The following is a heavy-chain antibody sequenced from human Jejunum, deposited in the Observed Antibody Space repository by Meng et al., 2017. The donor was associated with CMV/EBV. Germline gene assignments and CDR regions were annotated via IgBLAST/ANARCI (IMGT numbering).Heavy chain of an antibody. CDR1: GGPITTSY. CDR2: LYYSGNT. J-gene: IGHJ4*02. D-gene: IGHD2-15*01. V-gene: IGHV4-59*01. Sequence: SGGPITTSYWSWIRQPPGKGLEWIGYLYYSGNTDYNPSLKSRATISVDTSKNQFSLRLTSVTAADTAVYYCARGGWGNWNFEHWGQGTLVTVSS. CDR3: ARGGWGNWNFEH.